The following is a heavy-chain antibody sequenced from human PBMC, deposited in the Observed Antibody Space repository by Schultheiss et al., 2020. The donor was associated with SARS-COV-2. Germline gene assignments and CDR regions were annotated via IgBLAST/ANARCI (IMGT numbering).Heavy chain of an antibody. D-gene: IGHD3/OR15-3a*01. CDR2: IRSKANSYAT. J-gene: IGHJ6*03. Sequence: GGSLRLSCAASGFTFSGSAMHWVRQASGKGLEWVGRIRSKANSYATAYAASVKGRFTISRDDSKNTAYLQMNSLKTEDTAVYYCARGPKGDWRRYYYMDVWGKGTTVTVSS. CDR3: ARGPKGDWRRYYYMDV. V-gene: IGHV3-73*01. CDR1: GFTFSGSA.